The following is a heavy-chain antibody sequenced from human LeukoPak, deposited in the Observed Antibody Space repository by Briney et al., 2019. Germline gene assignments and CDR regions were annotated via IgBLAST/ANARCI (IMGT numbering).Heavy chain of an antibody. CDR1: GGSISSYY. CDR2: IYYSGST. Sequence: SETLSLTCTVSGGSISSYYWSWIRQPPGKGLEWIGYIYYSGSTNYNPSLKSRVTISVDTSKNQFSLKLSSVTAADTAVYYCARVVGLRWYYYGMDVWGQGTTVTASS. J-gene: IGHJ6*02. V-gene: IGHV4-59*01. D-gene: IGHD4-23*01. CDR3: ARVVGLRWYYYGMDV.